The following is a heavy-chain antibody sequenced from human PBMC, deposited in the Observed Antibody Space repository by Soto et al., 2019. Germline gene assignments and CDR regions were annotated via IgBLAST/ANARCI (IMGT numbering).Heavy chain of an antibody. Sequence: ESGGGVVQPGRSLRLSCAASGFTFSSYAMHWVRQAPGKGLQWVAVISYDGSNKYYADSVKGRFTISRDNSKNTLYLQMNSLRAEDTAVYYCARGSRGSYYYYYGMDVWVQGTTVTVSS. J-gene: IGHJ6*02. D-gene: IGHD3-10*01. CDR2: ISYDGSNK. V-gene: IGHV3-30-3*01. CDR1: GFTFSSYA. CDR3: ARGSRGSYYYYYGMDV.